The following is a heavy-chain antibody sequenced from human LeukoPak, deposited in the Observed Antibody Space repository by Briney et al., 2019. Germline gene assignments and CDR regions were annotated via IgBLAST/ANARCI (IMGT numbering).Heavy chain of an antibody. D-gene: IGHD3-16*01. CDR3: ATDLNWVSH. J-gene: IGHJ4*02. CDR2: INKDGSEK. Sequence: PPGESLRLSCIGSGMNNYWMTWVRQAPGKGLESVANINKDGSEKYYLDSVKGRITISRDNIKNSDFLQINSLRAEDTGIYYCATDLNWVSHWGQGTLVTVSS. CDR1: GMNNYW. V-gene: IGHV3-7*01.